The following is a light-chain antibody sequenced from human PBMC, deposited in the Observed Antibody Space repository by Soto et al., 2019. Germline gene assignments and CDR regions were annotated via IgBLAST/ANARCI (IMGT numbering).Light chain of an antibody. CDR1: SSNIGSNY. Sequence: QSVLTQPPSASGTPGQRVTISCSGSSSNIGSNYVYWYQQLPGTAPKLLIYRNNQRRSGVPDRFSGSKSGASASLAISGLRSEDDADYYCAAWDDSLSGAVFGGGTQLTVL. CDR3: AAWDDSLSGAV. CDR2: RNN. V-gene: IGLV1-47*01. J-gene: IGLJ7*01.